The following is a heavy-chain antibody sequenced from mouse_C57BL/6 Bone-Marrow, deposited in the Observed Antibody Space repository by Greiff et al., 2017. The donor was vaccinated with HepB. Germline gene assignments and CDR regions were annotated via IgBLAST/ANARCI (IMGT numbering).Heavy chain of an antibody. J-gene: IGHJ2*01. Sequence: VQLKESGAELVRPGASVTLSCKASGYTFTDYEMHWVKQTPVHGLEWIGAIDPETGGTAYNQKFKGKAILTADKSSSTAYMELRSLTSEDSAVYYCTSPMVTYFDYWGQGTTLTVSS. V-gene: IGHV1-15*01. CDR2: IDPETGGT. CDR3: TSPMVTYFDY. D-gene: IGHD2-2*01. CDR1: GYTFTDYE.